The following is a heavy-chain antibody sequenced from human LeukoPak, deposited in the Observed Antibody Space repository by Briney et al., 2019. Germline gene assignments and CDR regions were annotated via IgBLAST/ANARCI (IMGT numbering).Heavy chain of an antibody. V-gene: IGHV3-43*02. J-gene: IGHJ6*03. Sequence: GGSLRLSCAASGFTFDDYAMHWVRQAPGKGLEWVSLISGDGGSTYYADSVKGRFTISRDNSKNSLYLQMNSLRTEDTALHYCATHDYYGSGSYYNVGYYYMDVWGKGTTVTVSS. CDR1: GFTFDDYA. D-gene: IGHD3-10*01. CDR2: ISGDGGST. CDR3: ATHDYYGSGSYYNVGYYYMDV.